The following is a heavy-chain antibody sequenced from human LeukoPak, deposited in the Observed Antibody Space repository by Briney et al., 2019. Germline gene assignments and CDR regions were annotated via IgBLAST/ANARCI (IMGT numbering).Heavy chain of an antibody. Sequence: ASVKVSCKASGYTFTGYYMHWVRQAPGQGLEWMGWINPNSGGTNYAQKFQGRVTMTRDTSISTAYMELSRLRSDDTAVYYCARGAGYYGSGSYSLFDYWGQGTLVTVSS. CDR3: ARGAGYYGSGSYSLFDY. CDR1: GYTFTGYY. V-gene: IGHV1-2*02. CDR2: INPNSGGT. J-gene: IGHJ4*02. D-gene: IGHD3-10*01.